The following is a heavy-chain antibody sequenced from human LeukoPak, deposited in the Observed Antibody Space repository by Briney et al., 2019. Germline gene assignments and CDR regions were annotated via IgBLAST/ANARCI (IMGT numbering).Heavy chain of an antibody. CDR3: AREQQLVKTFHY. Sequence: ASVKVSCKASGYTFTSYYMHWVRQAPGRGLEWMGIINPSGGSTSYAQKFQGRVTMTRDTSTSTVYMELSSLRSEDTAVYYCAREQQLVKTFHYWGQGTLVTVSS. CDR1: GYTFTSYY. CDR2: INPSGGST. V-gene: IGHV1-46*03. D-gene: IGHD6-13*01. J-gene: IGHJ4*02.